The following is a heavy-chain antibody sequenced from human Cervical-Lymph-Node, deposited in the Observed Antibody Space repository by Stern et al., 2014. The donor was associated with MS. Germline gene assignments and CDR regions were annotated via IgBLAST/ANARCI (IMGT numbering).Heavy chain of an antibody. Sequence: EVQLVESGGGLVKPGGSLRLSCAASGFTFSSYSMNWVRQAPGKGLEWVSSISSSSSYIYYADSVKGRFTISRDNAKNSLYLQMNSLRAEDTAVYYCARDLKYYYDSSGYPAPFDYLGQGTLVTVSS. J-gene: IGHJ4*02. V-gene: IGHV3-21*01. D-gene: IGHD3-22*01. CDR3: ARDLKYYYDSSGYPAPFDY. CDR1: GFTFSSYS. CDR2: ISSSSSYI.